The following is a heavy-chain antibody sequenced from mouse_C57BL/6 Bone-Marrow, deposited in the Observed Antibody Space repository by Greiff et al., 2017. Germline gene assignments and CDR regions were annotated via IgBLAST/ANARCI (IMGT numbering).Heavy chain of an antibody. CDR2: ISSGGDYI. D-gene: IGHD1-1*01. CDR3: TRDRRSITTVDWYFDV. CDR1: GFTFSSYA. J-gene: IGHJ1*03. V-gene: IGHV5-9-1*02. Sequence: EVQRVESGEGLVKPGGSLKLSCAASGFTFSSYAMSWVRQTPEKRLEWVAYISSGGDYIYYADTVKGRFTISRDNARNTLYLQMSSLKSEDTAMYYCTRDRRSITTVDWYFDVWGTGTTVTVSS.